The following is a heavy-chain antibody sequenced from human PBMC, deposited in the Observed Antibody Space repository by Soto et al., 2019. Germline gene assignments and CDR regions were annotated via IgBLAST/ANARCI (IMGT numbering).Heavy chain of an antibody. Sequence: SETLSLTCTVSGGSTRNYFWSWIRQPPGKGLEWIGCIYYSGTTNYNSSLKSRVTISLDTSKNQFSLRLRSVTAADTAVYYCARYVNAYDTGVWFDSWGQGALVTVSS. CDR1: GGSTRNYF. D-gene: IGHD3-9*01. CDR2: IYYSGTT. V-gene: IGHV4-59*01. J-gene: IGHJ5*01. CDR3: ARYVNAYDTGVWFDS.